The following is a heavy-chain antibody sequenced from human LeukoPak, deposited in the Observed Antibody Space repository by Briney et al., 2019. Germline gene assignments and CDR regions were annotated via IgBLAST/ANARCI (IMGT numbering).Heavy chain of an antibody. CDR1: GFTFRDYD. CDR2: IGGSGCCT. Sequence: GGSLRLSCTASGFTFRDYDMIWVRQAPGKGLEWVSSIGGSGCCTYFADFVRGRFTISRDNAKNTLYLQMNSLRAEDTAVYYCARRERESYNYGYPDHWGQGIVVTVSS. J-gene: IGHJ4*02. D-gene: IGHD5-18*01. CDR3: ARRERESYNYGYPDH. V-gene: IGHV3-23*01.